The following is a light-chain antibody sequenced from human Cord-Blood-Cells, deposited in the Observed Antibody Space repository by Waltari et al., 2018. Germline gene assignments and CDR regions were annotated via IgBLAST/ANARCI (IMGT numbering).Light chain of an antibody. J-gene: IGLJ3*02. CDR3: SSYAGSNNWV. CDR2: KVS. V-gene: IGLV2-8*01. Sequence: QSAPTQPPSASGSPGQSVTISCTGTSSAVGGYNYVSWYQQHPGKAPKLMIYKVSKRPSGVPDRFSGSNSSNTASLTVSGLQAEDEADYYCSSYAGSNNWVFGGGTKLTVL. CDR1: SSAVGGYNY.